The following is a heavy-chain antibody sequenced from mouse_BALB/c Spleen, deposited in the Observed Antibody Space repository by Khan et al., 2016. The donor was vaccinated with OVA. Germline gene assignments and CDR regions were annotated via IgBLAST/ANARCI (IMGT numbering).Heavy chain of an antibody. CDR2: IDPFSGGT. Sequence: MQLEESGPELMKPGTSVKISCKASGYSFTTYYIHWVIQTHGKSLEWIGYIDPFSGGTTYNQKFKGKATLTVDKSSSTAYIHLSNLTSEDSAVYDSTRHDYVTWFTCWGQGTLVTVSA. V-gene: IGHV1S135*01. J-gene: IGHJ3*01. CDR1: GYSFTTYY. CDR3: TRHDYVTWFTC. D-gene: IGHD2-4*01.